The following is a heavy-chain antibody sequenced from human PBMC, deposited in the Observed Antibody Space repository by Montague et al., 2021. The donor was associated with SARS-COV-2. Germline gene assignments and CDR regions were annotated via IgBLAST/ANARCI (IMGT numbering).Heavy chain of an antibody. CDR3: ATEMPAYDVFDI. D-gene: IGHD2-2*01. Sequence: SETLSLTCTVSGGSVTSGDYYWTWIRQPPGKGLEWIGYIYNTGRTNYNPSLKSRVTISMDTSKNQFSLKVDSVSAADTAMYYCATEMPAYDVFDIWGQGTMVTDSS. CDR2: IYNTGRT. CDR1: GGSVTSGDYY. V-gene: IGHV4-61*08. J-gene: IGHJ3*02.